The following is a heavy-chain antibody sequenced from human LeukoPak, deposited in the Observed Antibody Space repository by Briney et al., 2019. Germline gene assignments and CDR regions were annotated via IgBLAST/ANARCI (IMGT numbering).Heavy chain of an antibody. CDR2: IYPNSGGT. Sequence: ASVKVSCKASGYTFTGYYMHWVRQAPGQGLEWMGRIYPNSGGTNYAQKFQGRVTMTRDTSISTAYMELSRLRSDDTAVYYCARGLRLGESSLGYGYWGQGTLVTVSS. D-gene: IGHD3-16*02. V-gene: IGHV1-2*06. J-gene: IGHJ4*02. CDR1: GYTFTGYY. CDR3: ARGLRLGESSLGYGY.